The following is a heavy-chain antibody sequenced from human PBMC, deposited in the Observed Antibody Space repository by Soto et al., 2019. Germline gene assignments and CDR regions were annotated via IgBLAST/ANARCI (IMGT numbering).Heavy chain of an antibody. CDR3: TRHKIDAYMDV. CDR2: IRSKANSYAT. V-gene: IGHV3-73*01. Sequence: PGGSLRLSCAASGFTFSGSAMHWVRQASGKGLEWVGRIRSKANSYATAYAASVKGRFTISRDDSKKTAYLQMNSLKTEDTAVYYCTRHKIDAYMDVWGKGTTVTVSS. J-gene: IGHJ6*03. CDR1: GFTFSGSA.